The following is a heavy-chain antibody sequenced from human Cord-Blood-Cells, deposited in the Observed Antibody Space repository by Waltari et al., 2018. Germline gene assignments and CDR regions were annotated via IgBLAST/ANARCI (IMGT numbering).Heavy chain of an antibody. V-gene: IGHV3-48*03. CDR3: ARGDYDYGDYFDY. D-gene: IGHD4-17*01. CDR2: ISSSGSTI. CDR1: GFNFSSYE. J-gene: IGHJ4*02. Sequence: EVQLVESGGGLVQPGGSLRLPCAASGFNFSSYELNWVRQAPGKGLEWVSYISSSGSTIYYADSVKGRFTISRDNAKNSLYLQMNSLRAEDTAVYYCARGDYDYGDYFDYWGQGTLVTVSS.